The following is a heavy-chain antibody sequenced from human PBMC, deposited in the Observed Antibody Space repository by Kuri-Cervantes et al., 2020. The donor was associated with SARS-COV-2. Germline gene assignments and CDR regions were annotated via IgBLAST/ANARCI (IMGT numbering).Heavy chain of an antibody. V-gene: IGHV4-61*01. CDR1: GGSISSGSYY. CDR3: ARGWDYGSGSYYPRGDYGMDV. Sequence: GSLRLSCTVSGGSISSGSYYWSWIRQPPGKGLEWIGYIYYSGSTNYNPSLKSRVTISVDTSKNQFSLKLSSVTAADTAVYYCARGWDYGSGSYYPRGDYGMDVWGQGTTVTVS. CDR2: IYYSGST. D-gene: IGHD3-10*01. J-gene: IGHJ6*02.